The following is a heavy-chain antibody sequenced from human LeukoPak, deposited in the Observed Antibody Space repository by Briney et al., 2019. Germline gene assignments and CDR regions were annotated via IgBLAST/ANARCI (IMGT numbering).Heavy chain of an antibody. D-gene: IGHD3-3*01. CDR1: GFMFSYDW. J-gene: IGHJ5*02. CDR3: TRNFDFWSGYQTVVWFDP. CDR2: IKQDGSEK. Sequence: GGSLRLSCAASGFMFSYDWMSWVRQAPGKGLEWVANIKQDGSEKYYLDSVKGRFTISRDDSKSIAYLQMNSLKTEDTAVYYCTRNFDFWSGYQTVVWFDPWGQGTLVTVSS. V-gene: IGHV3-7*03.